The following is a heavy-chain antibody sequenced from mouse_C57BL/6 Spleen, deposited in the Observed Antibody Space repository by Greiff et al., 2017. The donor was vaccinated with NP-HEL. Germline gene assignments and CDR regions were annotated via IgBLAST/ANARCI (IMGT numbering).Heavy chain of an antibody. CDR3: ARYDYDGYFDV. D-gene: IGHD2-4*01. J-gene: IGHJ1*03. V-gene: IGHV1-82*01. CDR2: IYPGDGDT. CDR1: GYAFSSSW. Sequence: VQLQQSGPELVKPGASVKISCKASGYAFSSSWMNWVKQRPGKGLEWIGRIYPGDGDTNYNGKFKGKATLTADKSSSTAYMQLSSLTSEDSAVYCCARYDYDGYFDVWGTWTTVTVSS.